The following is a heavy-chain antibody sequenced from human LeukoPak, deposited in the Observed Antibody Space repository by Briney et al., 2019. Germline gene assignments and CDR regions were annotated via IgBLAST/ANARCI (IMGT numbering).Heavy chain of an antibody. Sequence: SETLSLTCTVSGGSISTYYWSWFRQPPGKGLEWIGEINHSGSTNYNPSLKSRVTISVDTSKNQFSLKLSSVTAADTAVYYCARVMIVPSKEDAFDIWGQGTMVTVSS. CDR1: GGSISTYY. CDR2: INHSGST. CDR3: ARVMIVPSKEDAFDI. D-gene: IGHD3-22*01. J-gene: IGHJ3*02. V-gene: IGHV4-34*01.